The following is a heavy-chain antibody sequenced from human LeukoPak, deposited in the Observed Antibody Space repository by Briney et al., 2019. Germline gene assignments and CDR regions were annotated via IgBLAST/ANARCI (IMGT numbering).Heavy chain of an antibody. J-gene: IGHJ4*02. D-gene: IGHD6-13*01. Sequence: SETLSLTCTVSGGSISNYHWNWIRQPPGKGLEWIGYIYYTGSTNYNPSLKSRVTMSVDTSKNQFSLNLQSVTPEDTAVYYCARNLIPEQLVVNFWGQGTLVTVSS. V-gene: IGHV4-59*01. CDR2: IYYTGST. CDR1: GGSISNYH. CDR3: ARNLIPEQLVVNF.